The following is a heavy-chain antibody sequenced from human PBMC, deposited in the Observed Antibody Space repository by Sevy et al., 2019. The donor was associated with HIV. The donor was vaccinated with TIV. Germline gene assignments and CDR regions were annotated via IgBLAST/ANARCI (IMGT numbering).Heavy chain of an antibody. CDR1: GGSISSGGYY. D-gene: IGHD5-12*01. V-gene: IGHV4-31*03. J-gene: IGHJ4*02. CDR3: ARAGVDIVATIPYFDY. Sequence: TLSLTCTVSGGSISSGGYYWSWIRQHPGKGLEWIGYIYYSGSTYYNPSLKSRVTISVDTSKNQFSLKLSSVTAADTAVYYCARAGVDIVATIPYFDYWGQGTLVTVSS. CDR2: IYYSGST.